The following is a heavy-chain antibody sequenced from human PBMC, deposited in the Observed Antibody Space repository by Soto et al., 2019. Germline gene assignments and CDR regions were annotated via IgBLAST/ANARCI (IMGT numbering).Heavy chain of an antibody. Sequence: GGSLRLSCAASGFTLSSLWMSWVRQAPGKGLEWVANIKQDGSEKYYVDSVKGRFTISRDNAKNSLYLQMNSLRAEDTAVYYCASGFGVVQDAFDIWGQGTMVTVSS. CDR2: IKQDGSEK. CDR1: GFTLSSLW. D-gene: IGHD3-3*01. CDR3: ASGFGVVQDAFDI. V-gene: IGHV3-7*01. J-gene: IGHJ3*02.